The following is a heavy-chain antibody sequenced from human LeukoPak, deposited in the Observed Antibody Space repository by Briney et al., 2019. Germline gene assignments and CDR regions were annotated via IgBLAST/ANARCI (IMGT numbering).Heavy chain of an antibody. D-gene: IGHD6-25*01. CDR2: ISYDGSNK. Sequence: PGGSLRLSCAASVLTFSSYGMHGLRQAPGKGLEWVAVISYDGSNKYYADSAKGRFTISSDNPKNTLYLQMNSLRAEDTAVYYCAKDLDAATSRYTGYYGMDVWGQGTMVTVSS. CDR3: AKDLDAATSRYTGYYGMDV. CDR1: VLTFSSYG. V-gene: IGHV3-30*18. J-gene: IGHJ6*02.